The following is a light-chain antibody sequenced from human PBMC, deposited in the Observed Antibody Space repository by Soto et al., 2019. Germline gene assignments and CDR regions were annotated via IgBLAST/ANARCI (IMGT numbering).Light chain of an antibody. Sequence: DIQMTQSPSTLSASVGDRVTITCRASQSISSWLAWYQQKPGKAPKLLIYDASSLESGVPSRLSGSGSGTEFTLTISSLQPDDFATYYCQQYNSYSPGMYTFGQGTKLEIK. J-gene: IGKJ2*01. CDR2: DAS. V-gene: IGKV1-5*01. CDR1: QSISSW. CDR3: QQYNSYSPGMYT.